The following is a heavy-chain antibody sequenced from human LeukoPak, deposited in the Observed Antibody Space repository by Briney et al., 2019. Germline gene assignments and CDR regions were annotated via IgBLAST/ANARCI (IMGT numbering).Heavy chain of an antibody. Sequence: ASVTVSFTASGYTFTNYYMHWVRQAPAQGLEWMGIINPSDGKTSYAQKFQGRVTMTRDTSTSTVYMELSSLRSEDTAVYYCAREIGPRQLHLWGSAFDYWGQGTLVTVSS. CDR3: AREIGPRQLHLWGSAFDY. V-gene: IGHV1-46*01. J-gene: IGHJ4*02. CDR2: INPSDGKT. CDR1: GYTFTNYY. D-gene: IGHD5-18*01.